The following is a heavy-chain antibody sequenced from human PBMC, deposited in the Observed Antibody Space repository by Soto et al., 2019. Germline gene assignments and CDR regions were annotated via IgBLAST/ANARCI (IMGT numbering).Heavy chain of an antibody. V-gene: IGHV4-59*08. Sequence: QVQLQESGPGLVKPSETLSLPCTVSGGTISSWYWSWIRQPPGKGLEWIGYIYYSGSTNCNPSLKSRVTISVDTSKNQFSLKLSSVTAADTAVYYCARRYGSAIDYWGQGTLVTVSS. D-gene: IGHD1-26*01. J-gene: IGHJ4*02. CDR1: GGTISSWY. CDR2: IYYSGST. CDR3: ARRYGSAIDY.